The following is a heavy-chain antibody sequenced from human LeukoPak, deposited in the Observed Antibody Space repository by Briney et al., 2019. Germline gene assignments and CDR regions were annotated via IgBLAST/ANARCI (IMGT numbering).Heavy chain of an antibody. CDR2: IKSDGSST. V-gene: IGHV3-74*01. D-gene: IGHD5-18*01. CDR1: GFTFSTYW. CDR3: AREGYSYGVNLDY. J-gene: IGHJ4*02. Sequence: GGSLRLSCAASGFTFSTYWMHWVRQAPGKGLVWVSRIKSDGSSTTYADSVKGRFTVSKDNAKNTVYLQMNSLRAEDTAVYYCAREGYSYGVNLDYWGQGTLVTVSS.